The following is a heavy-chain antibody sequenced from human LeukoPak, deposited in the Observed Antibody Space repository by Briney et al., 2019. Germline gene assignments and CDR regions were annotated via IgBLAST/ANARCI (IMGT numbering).Heavy chain of an antibody. CDR3: AREQRSLWFGERIDY. J-gene: IGHJ4*02. V-gene: IGHV7-4-1*02. D-gene: IGHD3-10*01. Sequence: ASVKVSCKASGYTFTSYAMNWVRQAPGQGLEWMGWINTNTGNPTYARGFTGRFVFSLDTSVSTAYLQISSLKAEDTAVYYCAREQRSLWFGERIDYWGQGTLVTVSS. CDR2: INTNTGNP. CDR1: GYTFTSYA.